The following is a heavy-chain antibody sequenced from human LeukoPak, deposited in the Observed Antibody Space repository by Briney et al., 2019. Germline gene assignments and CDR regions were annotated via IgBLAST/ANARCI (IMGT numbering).Heavy chain of an antibody. CDR3: AKSATRSGSSNFDY. CDR2: ISYDGSNK. Sequence: GRSLRLSCAASGFTFSSYGMHWVRQAPGKGLEWVAVISYDGSNKDYADSVKGRFTISRDNSKNTLYLQMNSLRAEDTAVYYCAKSATRSGSSNFDYWGQGTLVTVSS. J-gene: IGHJ4*02. D-gene: IGHD1-26*01. V-gene: IGHV3-30*18. CDR1: GFTFSSYG.